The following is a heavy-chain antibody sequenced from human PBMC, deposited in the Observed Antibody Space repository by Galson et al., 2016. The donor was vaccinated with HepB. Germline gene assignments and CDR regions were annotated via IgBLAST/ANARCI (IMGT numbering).Heavy chain of an antibody. J-gene: IGHJ4*02. CDR2: IYFSGIT. CDR3: ARGRPPKYSYGQPLIDY. Sequence: TLSLTCSVSGGAISSGGYHWSWIRQHPGKGLEWIGYIYFSGITHYNPSLKSRVAISLDRSRNQFSLKLTTVTAADTAICYCARGRPPKYSYGQPLIDYWGLGTLVTVS. D-gene: IGHD5-18*01. CDR1: GGAISSGGYH. V-gene: IGHV4-31*03.